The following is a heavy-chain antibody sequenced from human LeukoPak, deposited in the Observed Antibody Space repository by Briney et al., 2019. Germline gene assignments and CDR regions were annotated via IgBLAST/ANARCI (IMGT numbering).Heavy chain of an antibody. D-gene: IGHD3-3*01. V-gene: IGHV3-30-3*01. CDR1: GFTFSRYA. CDR2: ISFDGSNK. Sequence: PGKSLRLSCAASGFTFSRYAMHWVRQAPGKGLEWVAVISFDGSNKYYADSVKGRFTISRDTSKNTLYLQMNSLRAEDTALYYCARAPSYDFWSGYSAYWGQGTLVTVSS. J-gene: IGHJ4*02. CDR3: ARAPSYDFWSGYSAY.